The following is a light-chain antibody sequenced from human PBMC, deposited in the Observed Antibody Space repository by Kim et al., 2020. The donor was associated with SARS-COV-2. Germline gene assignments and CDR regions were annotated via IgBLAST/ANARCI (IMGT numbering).Light chain of an antibody. J-gene: IGLJ3*02. CDR3: ETWDSNTHRV. CDR2: VERSGSY. V-gene: IGLV4-60*03. CDR1: SGHSTYI. Sequence: QLALTQSSSASASLGSSVKLTCSLSSGHSTYIIAWHQQQPGKAPRYLMKVERSGSYNKGSGVPDRFSGSSSGADRYLTISNLQSEDEADYYCETWDSNTHRVFGGGTQLTVL.